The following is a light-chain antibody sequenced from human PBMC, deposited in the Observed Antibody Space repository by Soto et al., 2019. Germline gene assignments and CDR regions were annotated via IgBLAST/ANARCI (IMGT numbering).Light chain of an antibody. CDR1: QSVRSSY. Sequence: EIVLTQSPGTLSLSPGERATLSRRASQSVRSSYLAWYQQKPGQAPRLLIYGASSRATGIPDRFSGSGSGTDFTLTISRLQPEDFAVYYCQQYGSSPPITFGQGTRLEIK. V-gene: IGKV3-20*01. J-gene: IGKJ5*01. CDR2: GAS. CDR3: QQYGSSPPIT.